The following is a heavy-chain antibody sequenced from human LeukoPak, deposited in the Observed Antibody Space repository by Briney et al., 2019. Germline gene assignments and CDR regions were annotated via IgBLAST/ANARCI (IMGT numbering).Heavy chain of an antibody. CDR1: GGSISSYY. CDR3: ARSLTSNRYDFWSTNWFDP. D-gene: IGHD3-3*01. V-gene: IGHV4-4*07. CDR2: IYTSGST. Sequence: SETLSLTCTVSGGSISSYYWSWIRQPAGKGLEWIGRIYTSGSTNYNPSLKSRVTMSVDTSKNQFSLKLSSVTAADTAVYYCARSLTSNRYDFWSTNWFDPWGQGTLVTVSS. J-gene: IGHJ5*02.